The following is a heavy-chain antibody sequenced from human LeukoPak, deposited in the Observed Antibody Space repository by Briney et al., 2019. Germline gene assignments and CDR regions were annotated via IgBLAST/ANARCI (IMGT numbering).Heavy chain of an antibody. CDR2: INPSGGST. D-gene: IGHD5-18*01. Sequence: ASVKVSCKASGYTFTSYYMHWVRQAPGQGLEWMGIINPSGGSTSYARKFQGRVTMTRDTSTSTVYMELSSLRSEDTAVYYCACLGYSYGYGNWGQGTLVTVSS. CDR3: ACLGYSYGYGN. V-gene: IGHV1-46*03. J-gene: IGHJ4*02. CDR1: GYTFTSYY.